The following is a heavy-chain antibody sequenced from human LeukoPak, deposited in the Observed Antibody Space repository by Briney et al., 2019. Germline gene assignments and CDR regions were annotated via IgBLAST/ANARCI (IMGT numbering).Heavy chain of an antibody. J-gene: IGHJ4*02. CDR3: ARDYDFWRRYYTGDY. Sequence: GASVKVSCKASGYTLTGYYVRWVRQAPGEGLEWMGWINPNSGGTNYAQKLQGRVTMTRDTSISTAYMELSRLRSDDTGVYYRARDYDFWRRYYTGDYWGQGALVTVSS. CDR1: GYTLTGYY. D-gene: IGHD3-3*01. CDR2: INPNSGGT. V-gene: IGHV1-2*02.